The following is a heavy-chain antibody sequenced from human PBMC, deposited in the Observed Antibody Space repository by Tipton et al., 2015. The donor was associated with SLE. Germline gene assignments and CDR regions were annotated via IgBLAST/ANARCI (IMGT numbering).Heavy chain of an antibody. V-gene: IGHV4-61*08. Sequence: TLSLTCTVSGGSISSGGYYWSWLRHHPGKGLEWIGYIYYSGRTNYNPSLKSRVTISVDTSKNQFSLKLSSVTAADTAVYYCARISVDTTMAQRVDYGMDVWGQGTTVPVSS. CDR2: IYYSGRT. D-gene: IGHD5-18*01. CDR3: ARISVDTTMAQRVDYGMDV. J-gene: IGHJ6*02. CDR1: GGSISSGGYY.